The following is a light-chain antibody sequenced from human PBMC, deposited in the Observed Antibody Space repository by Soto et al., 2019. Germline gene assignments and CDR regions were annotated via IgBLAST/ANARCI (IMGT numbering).Light chain of an antibody. J-gene: IGKJ1*01. Sequence: DIQMTQSPSSLTASVGDRLTITCRASQGINTYLNWYQQKPGKAPKLLIYAASTLQSGVPSRFSGSGSETDFTLTISSLQPEDFATYSCQQNYSATWTFGQGTKVDIK. CDR1: QGINTY. V-gene: IGKV1-39*01. CDR2: AAS. CDR3: QQNYSATWT.